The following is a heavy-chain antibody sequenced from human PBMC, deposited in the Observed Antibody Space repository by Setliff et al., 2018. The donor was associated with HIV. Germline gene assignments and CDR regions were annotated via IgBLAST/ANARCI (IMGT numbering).Heavy chain of an antibody. V-gene: IGHV4-34*01. CDR1: GGSFSGYY. Sequence: SETLSLTCAVYGGSFSGYYWSWIRQPPGKGLEWIGEINHSGSTNYNPSLKSRVTISADTSKNQFSLKLSSVTAADTAVYFCARVVWTAAAGTIDYFYYGLDVWGQGTTVTVSS. D-gene: IGHD6-13*01. CDR2: INHSGST. J-gene: IGHJ6*02. CDR3: ARVVWTAAAGTIDYFYYGLDV.